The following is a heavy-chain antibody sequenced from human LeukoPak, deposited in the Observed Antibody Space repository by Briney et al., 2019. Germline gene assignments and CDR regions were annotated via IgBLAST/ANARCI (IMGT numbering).Heavy chain of an antibody. V-gene: IGHV3-30*18. Sequence: PGRSLRLSCAASGFTFSNSAMNWVRQAPGKGLEWVAVISYDGNNKYYSDSVKGRFTISRDNSKNTLYLQMNSLRAEDTAVYYCAKDVYYRGSGSYFNVDYWGQGTLVTVSS. CDR3: AKDVYYRGSGSYFNVDY. CDR1: GFTFSNSA. CDR2: ISYDGNNK. J-gene: IGHJ4*02. D-gene: IGHD3-10*01.